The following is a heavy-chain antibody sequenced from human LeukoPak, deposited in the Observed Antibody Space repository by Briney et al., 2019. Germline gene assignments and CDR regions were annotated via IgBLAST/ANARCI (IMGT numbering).Heavy chain of an antibody. V-gene: IGHV3-23*01. CDR1: GFTFTSYA. J-gene: IGHJ4*02. CDR2: ISGNGGAT. CDR3: AKAATAIVVDNFFDY. Sequence: GGSLRLSCAASGFTFTSYAMSWVRQAPGKGLEWVSAISGNGGATYYADSVKGRFTISRDNSKNTLHLQMNSLRAEDTALYYCAKAATAIVVDNFFDYWGQGTLVSVSS. D-gene: IGHD3-22*01.